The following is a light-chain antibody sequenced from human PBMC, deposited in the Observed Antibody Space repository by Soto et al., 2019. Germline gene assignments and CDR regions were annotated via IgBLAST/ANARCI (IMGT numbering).Light chain of an antibody. CDR1: QSVSSY. V-gene: IGKV3-11*01. J-gene: IGKJ5*01. Sequence: EIVLTQSPATLSFSPGERATVCCRASQSVSSYLAWYQQKPGQAPRLLIYDASNRATGIPARFSGSGSGIDFTLTISSLEPEDFAVYYCQQRSNWPSITFGQGTRLEIK. CDR2: DAS. CDR3: QQRSNWPSIT.